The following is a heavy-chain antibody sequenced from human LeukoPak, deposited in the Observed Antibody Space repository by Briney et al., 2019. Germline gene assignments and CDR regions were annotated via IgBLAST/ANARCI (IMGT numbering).Heavy chain of an antibody. Sequence: PGGSLRLSCAASGFTFGSYGMHWVRQAPGKGLEWVAVISYDGSNKYYADSVKGRFTISRDNSKNSLYLQMNSLRAEDTAVYYCARDPGSYSMDVWGKGTTVTVSS. CDR1: GFTFGSYG. CDR3: ARDPGSYSMDV. V-gene: IGHV3-30*03. J-gene: IGHJ6*04. CDR2: ISYDGSNK.